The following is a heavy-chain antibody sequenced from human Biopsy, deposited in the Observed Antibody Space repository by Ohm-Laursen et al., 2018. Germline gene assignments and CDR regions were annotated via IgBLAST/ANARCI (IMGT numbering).Heavy chain of an antibody. D-gene: IGHD1/OR15-1a*01. CDR1: GFTFSSYS. CDR2: ISSGSSPI. CDR3: ARGRTGG. V-gene: IGHV3-48*01. J-gene: IGHJ4*02. Sequence: SLRLSCAASGFTFSSYSMNWVRQAPGKGLEWVSFISSGSSPIYYADSVKGRFTISRDDAKNSLYLQMNSLRAEGTAVYYCARGRTGGWGQGTLVTVSS.